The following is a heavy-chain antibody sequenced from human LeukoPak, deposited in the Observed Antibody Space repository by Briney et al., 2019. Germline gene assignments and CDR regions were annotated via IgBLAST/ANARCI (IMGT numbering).Heavy chain of an antibody. Sequence: GESPKISCKGTGYSFTSYWIGWVRQMPGKGLEWMGIIYPGDSDTRYSPSFQGQVTISADKSISTAYLQWSSLKASDTAMYYCARLAMVRGVIISYYFDYWGQGTLVTVSS. J-gene: IGHJ4*02. CDR2: IYPGDSDT. V-gene: IGHV5-51*01. D-gene: IGHD3-10*01. CDR1: GYSFTSYW. CDR3: ARLAMVRGVIISYYFDY.